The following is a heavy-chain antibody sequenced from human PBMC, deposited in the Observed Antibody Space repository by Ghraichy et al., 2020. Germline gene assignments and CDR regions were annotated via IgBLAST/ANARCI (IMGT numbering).Heavy chain of an antibody. CDR3: ARGVFWSGAAGYYFDY. Sequence: SVKVSCKASGGTFSSYAISWVRQAPGQGLEWMGGIIPIFGTANYAQKFQGRVTITADKSTSTAYMELSSLRSEDTAVYYCARGVFWSGAAGYYFDYWGQGTLVTVSS. V-gene: IGHV1-69*06. CDR2: IIPIFGTA. J-gene: IGHJ4*02. CDR1: GGTFSSYA. D-gene: IGHD3-3*01.